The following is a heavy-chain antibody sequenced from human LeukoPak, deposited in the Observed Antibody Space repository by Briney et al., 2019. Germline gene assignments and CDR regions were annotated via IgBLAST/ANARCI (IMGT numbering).Heavy chain of an antibody. J-gene: IGHJ4*01. D-gene: IGHD2-21*01. CDR3: ARDLYSQY. V-gene: IGHV4-39*07. CDR1: GGSISSSSDY. CDR2: IYYSGST. Sequence: PSETLSLTCTVSGGSISSSSDYCGWIRQPPGKGLEWIGSIYYSGSTYYNPSLKSRVTISVDTSKNQFSLKPSSVTAADTAVYYCARDLYSQYWGHGTLVTVSS.